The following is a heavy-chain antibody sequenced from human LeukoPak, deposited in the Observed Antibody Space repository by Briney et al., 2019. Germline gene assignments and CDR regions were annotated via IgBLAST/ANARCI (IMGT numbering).Heavy chain of an antibody. CDR3: ARVGPPGSGSYHY. CDR1: GFTFSSYS. J-gene: IGHJ4*02. D-gene: IGHD1-26*01. Sequence: GGSLRLSCAASGFTFSSYSMNWVRQAPGKGLEWVSYISSSSSTIYYADSVKGRFTISRDNAKNSLYLQMNSLRAEDTAVYYCARVGPPGSGSYHYWGQGTLVTVSS. V-gene: IGHV3-48*01. CDR2: ISSSSSTI.